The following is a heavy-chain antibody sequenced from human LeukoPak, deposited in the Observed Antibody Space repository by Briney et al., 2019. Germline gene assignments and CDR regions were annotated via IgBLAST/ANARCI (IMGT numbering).Heavy chain of an antibody. J-gene: IGHJ4*02. CDR2: IHYSGTI. V-gene: IGHV4-59*01. CDR1: GGSITNDY. D-gene: IGHD3-16*01. Sequence: SETLSLTCTVSGGSITNDYWNWIRQSSGKQLEWIGSIHYSGTINYSPSLKSRITISLDTSKDQFSLKLSSVTAADTAMYYCATSYDHGWLIGSWGQGTLVTVSS. CDR3: ATSYDHGWLIGS.